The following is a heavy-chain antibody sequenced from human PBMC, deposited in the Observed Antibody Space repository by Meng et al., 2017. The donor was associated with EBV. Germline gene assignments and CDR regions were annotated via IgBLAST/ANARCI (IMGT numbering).Heavy chain of an antibody. D-gene: IGHD3-3*01. CDR1: XDSISSRSYY. V-gene: IGHV4-39*01. CDR2: VYYSGNS. CDR3: ARVSFYDYWSGYSFNWFDP. J-gene: IGHJ5*02. Sequence: QLQLYQSGPGLVKPSXXXXLXXXVAXDSISSRSYYWGWIRQSPGKGLEWIGNVYYSGNSYYNPSLKSRVTISVDTSKTQFYLKLISVTAADTAVYFCARVSFYDYWSGYSFNWFDPWGQGTRVTVSS.